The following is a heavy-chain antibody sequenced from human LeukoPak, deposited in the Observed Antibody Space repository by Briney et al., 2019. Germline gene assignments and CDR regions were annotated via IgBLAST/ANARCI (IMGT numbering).Heavy chain of an antibody. D-gene: IGHD1-26*01. CDR2: IIPILGIA. CDR1: GGTFSSYA. CDR3: ARGSGATEVLSVDY. V-gene: IGHV1-69*04. J-gene: IGHJ4*02. Sequence: ASVKVSCKASGGTFSSYAISWVRQAPGQGLEWMGRIIPILGIANYAQKFQGRVTITADKSTSTAYMELSSLRSEDTAVYYCARGSGATEVLSVDYWGQGTLVTVSS.